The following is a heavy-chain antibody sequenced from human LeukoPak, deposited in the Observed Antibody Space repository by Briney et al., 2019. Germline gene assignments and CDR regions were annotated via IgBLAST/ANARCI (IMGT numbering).Heavy chain of an antibody. CDR2: IYWNDDK. J-gene: IGHJ4*02. V-gene: IGHV2-5*01. Sequence: SGPTLVNPTQTLTLTCTFSGFSLSTSGVGVGWIRQPPGKALEWLALIYWNDDKRYSPSLKSRLTSTKDTYNHQVVLTMTNMDPVDTATYYCAHRRSDYDFWSGYFDDGHFDYWGQGTLVTVSS. CDR1: GFSLSTSGVG. CDR3: AHRRSDYDFWSGYFDDGHFDY. D-gene: IGHD3-3*01.